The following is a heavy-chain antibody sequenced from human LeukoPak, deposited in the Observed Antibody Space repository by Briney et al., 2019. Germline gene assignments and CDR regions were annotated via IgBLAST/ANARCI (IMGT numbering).Heavy chain of an antibody. Sequence: PGRSLRLSCAASGFTFDDYAMHWVRQAPGKGLKWVSGISWNSGSIGYADPVKGRFTISRDNAKNTLYLQMNSLRAEDTAVYYCATCSGFGELLYMGEDDYWGQGTLVTVSS. CDR1: GFTFDDYA. CDR2: ISWNSGSI. J-gene: IGHJ4*02. D-gene: IGHD3-10*01. CDR3: ATCSGFGELLYMGEDDY. V-gene: IGHV3-9*01.